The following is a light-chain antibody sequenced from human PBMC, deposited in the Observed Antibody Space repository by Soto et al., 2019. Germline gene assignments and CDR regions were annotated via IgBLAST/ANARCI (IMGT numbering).Light chain of an antibody. CDR1: QTINNN. CDR2: GAS. Sequence: VMTQAAATLSVSPGERATHSCRASQTINNNVAWYQLKDGQVPRLVIYGASTRATDIPARFSGSGSGTEFTLTISILQSEDFAEYHCQQYNNWPQPFGQGTK. CDR3: QQYNNWPQP. J-gene: IGKJ1*01. V-gene: IGKV3-15*01.